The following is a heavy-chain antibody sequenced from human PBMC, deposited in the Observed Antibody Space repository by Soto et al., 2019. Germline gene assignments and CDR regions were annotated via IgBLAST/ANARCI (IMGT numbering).Heavy chain of an antibody. D-gene: IGHD3-16*02. J-gene: IGHJ4*02. CDR3: ARSYYDYVWGSYRSAHFDY. Sequence: QVQLVQSGAEVKKPGASVKVSCKASGYTFTSYYMHWVRQAPGQGLEWMGIINPSGDSTSYAQKCQGRVTMTRDTSTSTVYMELSSLRSEDTAVYYCARSYYDYVWGSYRSAHFDYWGQGTLVTVSS. CDR2: INPSGDST. V-gene: IGHV1-46*01. CDR1: GYTFTSYY.